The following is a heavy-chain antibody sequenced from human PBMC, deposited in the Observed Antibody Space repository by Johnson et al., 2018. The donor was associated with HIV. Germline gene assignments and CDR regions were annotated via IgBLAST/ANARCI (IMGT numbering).Heavy chain of an antibody. D-gene: IGHD1-14*01. Sequence: QMQLVESGGGLVQPGGSLRLSCAASGFTFSSYSMNWVRQAPGKGLEWVTFIRYDGNNNYYADSVKGRFTISRDNSKNTLYLQMNSLRAEDTAVYYCTRESTEAFDIWGQGTMVTVSS. V-gene: IGHV3-30*02. CDR1: GFTFSSYS. J-gene: IGHJ3*02. CDR2: IRYDGNNN. CDR3: TRESTEAFDI.